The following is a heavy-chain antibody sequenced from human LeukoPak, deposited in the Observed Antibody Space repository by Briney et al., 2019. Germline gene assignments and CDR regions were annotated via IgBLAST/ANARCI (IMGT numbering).Heavy chain of an antibody. CDR1: GGTFINYA. CDR2: IIGIFGTA. Sequence: GASVKVSCKASGGTFINYAISWVRQAPGQGLEWMGGIIGIFGTANYAQKFQGRVTITADKSTSTAYMELSSLGSEDTAVYYCARDNSVGDTAWWFDPWGQGTLVTVSS. CDR3: ARDNSVGDTAWWFDP. D-gene: IGHD1-26*01. J-gene: IGHJ5*02. V-gene: IGHV1-69*06.